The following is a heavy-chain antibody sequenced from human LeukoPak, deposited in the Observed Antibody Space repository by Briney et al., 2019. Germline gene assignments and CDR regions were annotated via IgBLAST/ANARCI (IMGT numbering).Heavy chain of an antibody. Sequence: SETLSLTCSVSGGSISSQYWSWVRQPPGKGLEWIGYIYYSGNANYNPSLKSRVTISVDTSKNQFSLKMTSVTAADTAVYYCARGWDYSFDYWGQGTLVTVSS. CDR1: GGSISSQY. J-gene: IGHJ4*02. V-gene: IGHV4-59*11. D-gene: IGHD1-26*01. CDR3: ARGWDYSFDY. CDR2: IYYSGNA.